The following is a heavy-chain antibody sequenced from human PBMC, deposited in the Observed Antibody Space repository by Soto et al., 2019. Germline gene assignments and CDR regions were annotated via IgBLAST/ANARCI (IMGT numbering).Heavy chain of an antibody. J-gene: IGHJ3*02. CDR1: GGTFSSYT. V-gene: IGHV1-69*02. CDR2: IIPILGIA. Sequence: ASVKVSCKASGGTFSSYTISWVRQAPGQGLEWMGRIIPILGIANYAQKFQGRVTITADKSTSTAYMELSSLRSEDTAVYYCASGYCSGGSCYEAFGIWGQGTMVTVSS. D-gene: IGHD2-15*01. CDR3: ASGYCSGGSCYEAFGI.